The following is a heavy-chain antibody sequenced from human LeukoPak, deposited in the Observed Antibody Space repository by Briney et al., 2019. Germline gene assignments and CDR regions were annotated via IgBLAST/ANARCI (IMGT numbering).Heavy chain of an antibody. CDR2: IVSDGSSK. CDR1: GFTFSRYW. J-gene: IGHJ4*02. V-gene: IGHV3-74*03. Sequence: GGSLRLSCAASGFTFSRYWMQWVRQAPGKGLVWVSHIVSDGSSKTYADSVKGRFTTSRDNAKNTLYLQMNSLRAEDTAVSYCVRDNYGVDYWGQGTLVTVSS. D-gene: IGHD3-10*01. CDR3: VRDNYGVDY.